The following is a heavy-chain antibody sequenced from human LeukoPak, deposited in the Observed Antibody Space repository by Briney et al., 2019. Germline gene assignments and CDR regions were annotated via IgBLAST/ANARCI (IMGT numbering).Heavy chain of an antibody. CDR3: AKEFGYCSGGSCYRGRYFDY. CDR2: ISGSGGST. D-gene: IGHD2-15*01. Sequence: ETLSLTCIVSGASISTNTHYWGWVRQAPGKGLEWVSAISGSGGSTYYADSVKGRFTISRDNSKNTLYLQMNSLRAEDTAVYYCAKEFGYCSGGSCYRGRYFDYWGQGTLVTVSS. J-gene: IGHJ4*02. V-gene: IGHV3-23*01. CDR1: GASISTNTHY.